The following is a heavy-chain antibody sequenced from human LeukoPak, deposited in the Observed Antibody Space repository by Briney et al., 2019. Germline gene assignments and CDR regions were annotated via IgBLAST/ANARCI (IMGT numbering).Heavy chain of an antibody. D-gene: IGHD3-10*01. V-gene: IGHV3-21*04. J-gene: IGHJ4*02. CDR2: ISSSSSYI. CDR3: AKDVGMVRGVAYFDY. Sequence: PGGSLRLSCAASGFTFSTYSMNWVRQAPGKGLEWVSSISSSSSYIYYADSVKGRFTISRDNSKNTLYLQMNSLRAEDTAVYYCAKDVGMVRGVAYFDYWGQGTLVTVSS. CDR1: GFTFSTYS.